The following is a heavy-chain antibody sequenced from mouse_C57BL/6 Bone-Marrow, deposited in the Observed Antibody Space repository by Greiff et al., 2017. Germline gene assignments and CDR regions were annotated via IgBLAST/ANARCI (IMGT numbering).Heavy chain of an antibody. CDR1: GHTFPSYW. D-gene: IGHD2-1*01. Sequence: QVQLQQPGAELVKPGASVMMSCKASGHTFPSYWLTWVKQRPGLGLEWIGAIYPGSGSTNYNEKFKGKATLTVDTSSSTAYMQLSRLTSEDSAVYYCARGRDYGNYFDYWGQGTTLTVSS. J-gene: IGHJ2*01. CDR2: IYPGSGST. V-gene: IGHV1-55*01. CDR3: ARGRDYGNYFDY.